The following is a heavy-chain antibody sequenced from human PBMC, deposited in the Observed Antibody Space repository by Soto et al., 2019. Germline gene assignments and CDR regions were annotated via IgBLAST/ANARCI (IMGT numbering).Heavy chain of an antibody. V-gene: IGHV3-64D*06. CDR2: ISSNGGST. CDR3: VKDRYVDY. CDR1: GFTFSTYA. Sequence: LRLSCSVFGFTFSTYAMHWVRQAPGKGLQYVSSISSNGGSTYYADSVKGRFTISRDNSKNTLYLQMSSLRVEDTAVYYCVKDRYVDYWGQGTLVTVSS. J-gene: IGHJ4*02.